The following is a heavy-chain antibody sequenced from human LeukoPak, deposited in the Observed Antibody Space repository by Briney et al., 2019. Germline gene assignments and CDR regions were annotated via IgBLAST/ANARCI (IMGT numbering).Heavy chain of an antibody. CDR1: GGTFSSYA. Sequence: SVKVSCKASGGTFSSYAISWVRQAPGQGLEWMGGIIPIFGTANYAQKFQGRVTITADESTSTAYMELSSLRSEDTAVYYCARGSYYGSGSYYMGFDPWGQGTLVTVSS. CDR3: ARGSYYGSGSYYMGFDP. D-gene: IGHD3-10*01. CDR2: IIPIFGTA. V-gene: IGHV1-69*01. J-gene: IGHJ5*02.